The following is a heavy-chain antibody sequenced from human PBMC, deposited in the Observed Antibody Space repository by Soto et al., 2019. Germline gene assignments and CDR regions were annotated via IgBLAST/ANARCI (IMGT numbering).Heavy chain of an antibody. CDR2: ISFDGRKE. J-gene: IGHJ6*02. CDR3: AKGRSYYYYYGVDV. CDR1: GFTFSSYA. V-gene: IGHV3-30*04. Sequence: GGSLRLSCAASGFTFSSYAMHWVRQAPGKGLEWVTLISFDGRKEYYADSVKGRFTISRDNSKSTLYLQMNSLRAEDTALYYCAKGRSYYYYYGVDVWGQGTTVTVSS.